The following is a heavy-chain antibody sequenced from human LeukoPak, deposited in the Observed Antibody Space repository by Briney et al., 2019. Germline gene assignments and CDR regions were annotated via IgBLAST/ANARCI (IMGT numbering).Heavy chain of an antibody. J-gene: IGHJ4*02. CDR1: GFTFSDYC. CDR2: ISSSSSYT. D-gene: IGHD3-16*01. CDR3: ARDWGKGDY. V-gene: IGHV3-11*06. Sequence: GGSLRLSCAASGFTFSDYCMSWIRQAPGKGLEWVSYISSSSSYTNYAESVKGRFTISRDNAKNTLYLQMNSLRAEDTAVYYCARDWGKGDYWGQGTLVTDSS.